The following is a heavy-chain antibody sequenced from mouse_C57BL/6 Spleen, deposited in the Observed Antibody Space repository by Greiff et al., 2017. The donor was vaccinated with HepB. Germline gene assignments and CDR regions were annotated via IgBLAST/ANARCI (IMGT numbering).Heavy chain of an antibody. Sequence: QVQLKESGPGLVQPSQSLSITCTVSGFSLTSYGVHWVRQSPGKGLEWLGVIWSGGSTDYNAAFISRLSISKDNSKSQVFFKMNSLQADDTAIYYCARGATVPLYAMDYWGQGTSVTVSS. CDR3: ARGATVPLYAMDY. V-gene: IGHV2-2*01. J-gene: IGHJ4*01. D-gene: IGHD1-1*01. CDR1: GFSLTSYG. CDR2: IWSGGST.